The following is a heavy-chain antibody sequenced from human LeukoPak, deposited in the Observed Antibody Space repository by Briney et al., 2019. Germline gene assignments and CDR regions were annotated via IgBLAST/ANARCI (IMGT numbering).Heavy chain of an antibody. CDR1: GESLSNYY. D-gene: IGHD3-22*01. CDR2: INHYGST. Sequence: PSETLSLTCAVYGESLSNYYWSWIRQPPGKGLEWIGEINHYGSTNYNPSLKSRITISVDTSKNQFSLKLSSVTAADTAVYYCARHDSSGPYNAFDIWGQGTMVTVSS. V-gene: IGHV4-34*01. J-gene: IGHJ3*02. CDR3: ARHDSSGPYNAFDI.